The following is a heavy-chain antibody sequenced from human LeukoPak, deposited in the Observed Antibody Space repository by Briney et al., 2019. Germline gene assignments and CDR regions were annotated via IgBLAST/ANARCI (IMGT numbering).Heavy chain of an antibody. V-gene: IGHV3-74*01. D-gene: IGHD5-24*01. Sequence: RGSLRVSCAASGFTFSNFWMHWVRPAPGKGLLWVSRIKGDSNVTTYADSVNGRFTISRDNPKNTLYRQMNSLSAEDTAVYFCARSVEAATINDINYWGQGTLVTVSS. J-gene: IGHJ4*02. CDR2: IKGDSNVT. CDR1: GFTFSNFW. CDR3: ARSVEAATINDINY.